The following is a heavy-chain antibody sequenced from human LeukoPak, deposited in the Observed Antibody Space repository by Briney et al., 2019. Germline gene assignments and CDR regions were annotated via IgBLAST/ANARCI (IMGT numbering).Heavy chain of an antibody. CDR2: ISYDGSNK. J-gene: IGHJ4*02. Sequence: GGSLRLSCAASGFTFSSYAMHWVRQAPGKGLEWVAVISYDGSNKYYADSVKGRFTISRDNSKNTLYLQMNGLRAEDTAVYYCARPIMVRGVILGSGVDYWGQGTLVTVSS. CDR3: ARPIMVRGVILGSGVDY. V-gene: IGHV3-30*04. D-gene: IGHD3-10*01. CDR1: GFTFSSYA.